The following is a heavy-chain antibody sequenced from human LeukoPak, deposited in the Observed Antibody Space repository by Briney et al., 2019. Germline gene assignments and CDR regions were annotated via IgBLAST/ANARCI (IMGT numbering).Heavy chain of an antibody. Sequence: SVKVSCMASGGTFSSYAIRWVRPAPGQGLEWMGGIIPIFGTANYAQKFQGRVTITADESTSTAYMELSSLRSEDTAVYYCADFYGDHGDYWGQGTLVTVSS. CDR2: IIPIFGTA. D-gene: IGHD4-17*01. CDR3: ADFYGDHGDY. CDR1: GGTFSSYA. V-gene: IGHV1-69*13. J-gene: IGHJ4*02.